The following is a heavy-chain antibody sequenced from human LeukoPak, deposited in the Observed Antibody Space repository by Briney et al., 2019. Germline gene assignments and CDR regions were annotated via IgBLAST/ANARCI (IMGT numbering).Heavy chain of an antibody. CDR1: GFTFSSYA. Sequence: GGSLRLSCAASGFTFSSYAIHWVRQAPGKGLEWVAVISYDGSNKNYADSVKGRFTISRDNSKNTLYLQMNSLRADDTAVYYCARGVRIAVAGNIDYWGQGTLVAVSS. J-gene: IGHJ4*02. D-gene: IGHD6-19*01. CDR2: ISYDGSNK. V-gene: IGHV3-30*04. CDR3: ARGVRIAVAGNIDY.